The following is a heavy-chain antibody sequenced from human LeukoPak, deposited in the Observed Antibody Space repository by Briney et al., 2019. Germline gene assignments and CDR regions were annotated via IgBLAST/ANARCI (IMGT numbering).Heavy chain of an antibody. CDR1: GGTLSSYA. Sequence: ASVKVSCKASGGTLSSYAISWVRQAPGQGLEWMGGIIPIFGTANYAQKFQGRVTITADKSTSTAYMELSSLRSEDTAVYYCARAGAVVDNWFDPWGQGTLVTVSS. D-gene: IGHD2-15*01. CDR2: IIPIFGTA. J-gene: IGHJ5*02. CDR3: ARAGAVVDNWFDP. V-gene: IGHV1-69*06.